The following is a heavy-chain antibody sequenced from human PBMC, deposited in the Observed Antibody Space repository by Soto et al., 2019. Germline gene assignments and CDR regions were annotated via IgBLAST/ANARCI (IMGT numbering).Heavy chain of an antibody. V-gene: IGHV4-59*08. D-gene: IGHD6-13*01. CDR1: GGSISSYY. J-gene: IGHJ5*02. CDR2: IYYSGST. CDR3: ARQGQQLGGWFDP. Sequence: SETLSLTCTVSGGSISSYYWSWIRQPPGKGLEWIGHIYYSGSTNYNPSLKSRVTISVDTSKNQFSLKLSSVTAADTAVYYCARQGQQLGGWFDPWGQGTLVTVSS.